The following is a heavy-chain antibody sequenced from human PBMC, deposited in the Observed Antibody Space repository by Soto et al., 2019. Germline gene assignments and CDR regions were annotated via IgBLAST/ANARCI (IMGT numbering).Heavy chain of an antibody. CDR1: GYTFTSYY. J-gene: IGHJ4*02. Sequence: ASVKVSCKASGYTFTSYYMHWVRQAPGQGLEWMGMIKPTVGSTSYAQKFQGRVTMTRDTSTGTVYVELSSLTSEDTAVYYCARTFSDGLPSDYWGQGTLVTVSS. CDR3: ARTFSDGLPSDY. CDR2: IKPTVGST. D-gene: IGHD6-25*01. V-gene: IGHV1-46*01.